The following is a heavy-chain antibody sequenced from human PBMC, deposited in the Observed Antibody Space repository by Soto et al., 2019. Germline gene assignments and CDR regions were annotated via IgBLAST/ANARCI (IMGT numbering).Heavy chain of an antibody. V-gene: IGHV4-59*01. Sequence: LSLTCTVSGGSISSYYWSWIRQPPGKGLEWIGYIYYSGSTNYNPSLKSRVTISVDTSKNQFSLKLSSVTAADTAVYYCARDAGYSGYENYFDYWGQGTLVTVSS. CDR2: IYYSGST. J-gene: IGHJ4*02. CDR3: ARDAGYSGYENYFDY. CDR1: GGSISSYY. D-gene: IGHD5-12*01.